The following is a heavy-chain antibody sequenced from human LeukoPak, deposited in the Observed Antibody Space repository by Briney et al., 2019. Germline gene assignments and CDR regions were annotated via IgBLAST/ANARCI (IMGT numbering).Heavy chain of an antibody. V-gene: IGHV3-23*01. CDR2: ISGSGGST. J-gene: IGHJ4*02. D-gene: IGHD2-2*01. CDR1: GFTFNSHS. Sequence: GGSLRLSCAASGFTFNSHSINWVRQAPGKGLEWVSIISGSGGSTYYADSVKGRFTISRDNSKNTLYLQMNNLRAEDTAIYYCAKFPSTVPTNYFDYWGQGTLVTVSS. CDR3: AKFPSTVPTNYFDY.